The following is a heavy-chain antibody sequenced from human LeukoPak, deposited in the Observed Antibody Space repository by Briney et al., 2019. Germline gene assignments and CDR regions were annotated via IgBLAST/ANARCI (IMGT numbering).Heavy chain of an antibody. J-gene: IGHJ4*02. CDR1: GDSISSNYW. D-gene: IGHD3-22*01. CDR3: ARGIPGYFGTSGYYYEY. CDR2: IHHSEST. Sequence: PSGTLSLTCAVSGDSISSNYWWTWVRQPPGKGLEWIGEIHHSESTNFNPSLKSRVTISLDKSKNHFSLSLTSVSAADTAVYYCARGIPGYFGTSGYYYEYWGQGILVTVSS. V-gene: IGHV4-4*02.